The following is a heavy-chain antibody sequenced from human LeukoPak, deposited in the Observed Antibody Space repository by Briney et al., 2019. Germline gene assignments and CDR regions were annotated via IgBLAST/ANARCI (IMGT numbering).Heavy chain of an antibody. D-gene: IGHD3-10*01. CDR1: RYWFSIYF. J-gene: IGHJ3*02. CDR3: AREGTGDYNSRRSHGFDI. Sequence: VSVKVSYMASRYWFSIYFILWVGPAPRRGVACMGWVKPNSGGTNYAQKFQGRVTMTRDTSIDPASMELASLTSADTAIYYCAREGTGDYNSRRSHGFDIWGQGTVVTVSS. CDR2: VKPNSGGT. V-gene: IGHV1-2*02.